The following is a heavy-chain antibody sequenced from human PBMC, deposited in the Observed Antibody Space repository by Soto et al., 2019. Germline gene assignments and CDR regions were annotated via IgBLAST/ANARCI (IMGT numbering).Heavy chain of an antibody. CDR1: GFTFTNYA. CDR3: AKSVDGPHCTRTSCLFYFDY. Sequence: EVQLLESGGALVQPGGSLRLSCAASGFTFTNYAMNWVRLAPGKGLEWVSTISDSGSTYYADSVKGRFTISRDNSKNTLYLHMSSLRAEDTAVYFCAKSVDGPHCTRTSCLFYFDYWGQGTLVTVSS. V-gene: IGHV3-23*01. CDR2: ISDSGST. J-gene: IGHJ4*02. D-gene: IGHD2-2*01.